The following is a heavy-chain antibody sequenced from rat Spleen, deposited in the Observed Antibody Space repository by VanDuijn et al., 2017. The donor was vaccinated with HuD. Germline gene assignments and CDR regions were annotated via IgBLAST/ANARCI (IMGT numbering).Heavy chain of an antibody. Sequence: EVQLVESGGGIVQPGRSLKLSCVTSGFTFNDYWMAWVRQAPGKGLEWVSSIDTDGSRTYYPDSVRGRFTISRDNAENTAYLQMNSLWSEDTATYYCAVAGYGYWGQGVVVTVSS. J-gene: IGHJ2*01. V-gene: IGHV5-58*01. CDR2: IDTDGSRT. CDR1: GFTFNDYW. CDR3: AVAGYGY. D-gene: IGHD4-3*01.